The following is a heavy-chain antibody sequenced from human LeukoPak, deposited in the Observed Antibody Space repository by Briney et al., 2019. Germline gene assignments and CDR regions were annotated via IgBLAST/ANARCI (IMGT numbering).Heavy chain of an antibody. CDR2: INHSGST. CDR3: ARENVGGGYYYDSSGYYRYYFDY. J-gene: IGHJ4*02. CDR1: GGSFSGYY. D-gene: IGHD3-22*01. Sequence: PSETLSLTCAVYGGSFSGYYWSWIRRPPGKGLEWIGEINHSGSTNYNPSLKSRVTISVDTSKNQFSLKLSSVTAADTAVYYCARENVGGGYYYDSSGYYRYYFDYWGQGTLVTVSS. V-gene: IGHV4-34*01.